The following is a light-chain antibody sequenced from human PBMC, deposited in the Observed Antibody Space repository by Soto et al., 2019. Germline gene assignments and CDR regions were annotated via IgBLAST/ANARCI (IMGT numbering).Light chain of an antibody. CDR2: KAS. V-gene: IGKV1-5*03. J-gene: IGKJ1*01. Sequence: DIQMTQSPSTLSASVVDRVTISCRASQIITGWLAWFQQKPGKAPKLLISKASKLESGVPSRFSGSGSGTDFTLTISGLQPDDFATYYCQQYNPYSPWTFGQGTKVDIK. CDR3: QQYNPYSPWT. CDR1: QIITGW.